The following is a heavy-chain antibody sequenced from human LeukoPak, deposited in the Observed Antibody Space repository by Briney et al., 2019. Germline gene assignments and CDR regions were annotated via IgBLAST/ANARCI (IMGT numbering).Heavy chain of an antibody. CDR3: ARGSNEIAPSPYYFDY. V-gene: IGHV3-9*01. CDR1: GFTFDDYA. CDR2: ISWNSGSI. D-gene: IGHD6-13*01. Sequence: GGSLRLSCAASGFTFDDYAMHWVRQAPGKGLEWVSGISWNSGSIGYADSVKGRFTISRDNSKNTLYLQMNSLRAEDTSVYYCARGSNEIAPSPYYFDYWGQGTLVTVSS. J-gene: IGHJ4*02.